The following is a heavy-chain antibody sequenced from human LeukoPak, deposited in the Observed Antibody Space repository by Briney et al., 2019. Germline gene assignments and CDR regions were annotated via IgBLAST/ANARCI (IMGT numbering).Heavy chain of an antibody. Sequence: GGSLRLSCAASGFTVSSYGMRWVRQAPGKGLEWVANIKEDGSEKYYVDSVKGRFTTSRDNAKSSLYLQMNSLRAEDTAVYYCARGGVVGGFDIWGQGTMVTVSS. J-gene: IGHJ3*02. D-gene: IGHD2-15*01. V-gene: IGHV3-7*05. CDR2: IKEDGSEK. CDR1: GFTVSSYG. CDR3: ARGGVVGGFDI.